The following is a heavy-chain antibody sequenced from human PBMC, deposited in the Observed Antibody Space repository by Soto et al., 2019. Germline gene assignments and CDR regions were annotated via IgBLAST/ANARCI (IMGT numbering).Heavy chain of an antibody. Sequence: ESLKISFKSSGYSFTDYWIGWVRQIPGKGLEWMGIIYPGDSDARYSPSFQGQVTISVDTSINTAFLRWNSLTASDTAMYYCARQADYNILTGYFYYFDYWGQGSLVTVSS. CDR1: GYSFTDYW. V-gene: IGHV5-51*01. CDR2: IYPGDSDA. J-gene: IGHJ4*02. CDR3: ARQADYNILTGYFYYFDY. D-gene: IGHD3-9*01.